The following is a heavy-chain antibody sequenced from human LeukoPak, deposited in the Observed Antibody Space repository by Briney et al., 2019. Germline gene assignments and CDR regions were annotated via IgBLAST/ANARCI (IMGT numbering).Heavy chain of an antibody. CDR2: FNGRGGTT. CDR3: ARGVVFTTCMDV. Sequence: GGSLTLSCVASGFTLSNHMMCWVRQAPGQGLEWVSYFNGRGGTTDYADTVKGRFTMLRDSSRDTLSLQMNSLRAEDTATDYCARGVVFTTCMDVWGQGTTVTVSS. CDR1: GFTLSNHM. D-gene: IGHD2-21*01. V-gene: IGHV3-23*01. J-gene: IGHJ6*02.